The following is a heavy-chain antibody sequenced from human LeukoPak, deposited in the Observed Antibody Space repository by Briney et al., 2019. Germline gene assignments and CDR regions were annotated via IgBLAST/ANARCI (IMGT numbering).Heavy chain of an antibody. D-gene: IGHD2-8*01. Sequence: ASVKVSCKASGYSFTSYAMHWVRQAPGQRLEWMGWIYGDNGDTKYSQEFQGRVTITRDTSASTAYMELSSLRSEDMAVYYCVRGVPGVYFYYYMDVWGKGTTVTVS. V-gene: IGHV1-3*03. J-gene: IGHJ6*03. CDR3: VRGVPGVYFYYYMDV. CDR2: IYGDNGDT. CDR1: GYSFTSYA.